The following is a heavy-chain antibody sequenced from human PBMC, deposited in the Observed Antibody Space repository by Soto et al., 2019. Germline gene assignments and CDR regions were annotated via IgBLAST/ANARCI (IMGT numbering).Heavy chain of an antibody. Sequence: QVQLQQWGAGLLKPSETLSLTCAVYGGSFSGYYWSWIRQPPGKGLEWMGEINHSGSTNYNPSLKSRVTISVDTSKNQFSLKLSSVTAADTAVYYCANGGYCSGGSCYSPPFDYWGQGTLVTVSS. V-gene: IGHV4-34*01. J-gene: IGHJ4*02. CDR3: ANGGYCSGGSCYSPPFDY. CDR2: INHSGST. D-gene: IGHD2-15*01. CDR1: GGSFSGYY.